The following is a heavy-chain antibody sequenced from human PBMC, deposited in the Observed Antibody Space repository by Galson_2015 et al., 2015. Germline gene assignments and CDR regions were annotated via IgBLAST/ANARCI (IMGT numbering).Heavy chain of an antibody. V-gene: IGHV3-74*01. CDR2: IYSDGSST. Sequence: IYSDGSSTTYADSVKGRFTISRDNAKNTLYLQMNSLRAEDTGVYYCAKLHLIVGHSYGGVDYWGQGTLVTVSS. J-gene: IGHJ4*01. CDR3: AKLHLIVGHSYGGVDY. D-gene: IGHD1-26*01.